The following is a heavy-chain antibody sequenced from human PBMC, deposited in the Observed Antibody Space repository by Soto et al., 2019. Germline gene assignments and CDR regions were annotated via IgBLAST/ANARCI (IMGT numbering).Heavy chain of an antibody. CDR1: AGSITSSTW. CDR2: IYQNGGT. CDR3: ASPSASFLTMRADATDI. J-gene: IGHJ3*02. D-gene: IGHD3-9*01. Sequence: QVQLQESGPGLVKPSGTLSLTCAVSAGSITSSTWWSWVRQPPGKGLEWIGEIYQNGGTNYSPSLMSRVTLSVDKSTSKFSLSLNSVHAAVMALYSSASPSASFLTMRADATDICGPGPMVSVSA. V-gene: IGHV4-4*02.